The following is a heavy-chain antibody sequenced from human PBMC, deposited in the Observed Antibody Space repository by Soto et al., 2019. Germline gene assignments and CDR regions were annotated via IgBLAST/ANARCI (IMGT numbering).Heavy chain of an antibody. CDR1: GGSISSGGYY. CDR3: ARGGYYFYYGMDV. J-gene: IGHJ6*02. Sequence: PSETLSLTCTVSGGSISSGGYYWSWIRQHPGKGLEWIGYIYYSGSTYYNPSLKSRVTISVDTSENQFSLKLSSVTAADTAVYYCARGGYYFYYGMDVWGQGTTVTVSS. CDR2: IYYSGST. V-gene: IGHV4-31*03.